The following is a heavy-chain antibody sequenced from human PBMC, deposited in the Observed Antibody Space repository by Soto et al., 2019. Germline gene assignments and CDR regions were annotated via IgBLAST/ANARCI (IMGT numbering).Heavy chain of an antibody. Sequence: EVQLLEAGGGLVQPGGSLRVSCTASGITFSSYVMSWVRQAPGGGLEWVSAIRGNGIDTYYADPGKGRFTISRDNYKNTLYQQINSLRVEDTAVYYCAKRRWEGYFDNWGQGTLVTVSS. D-gene: IGHD1-26*01. V-gene: IGHV3-23*01. CDR3: AKRRWEGYFDN. CDR2: IRGNGIDT. J-gene: IGHJ4*02. CDR1: GITFSSYV.